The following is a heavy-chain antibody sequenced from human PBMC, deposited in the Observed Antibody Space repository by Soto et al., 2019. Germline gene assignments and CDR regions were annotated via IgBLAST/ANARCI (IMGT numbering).Heavy chain of an antibody. D-gene: IGHD6-13*01. V-gene: IGHV3-30*18. CDR3: AKASSSSDYFDY. CDR1: GFTFSSYG. CDR2: ISYDGSNK. J-gene: IGHJ4*02. Sequence: QVQLVESGGGVVQPGRSLRLSCAASGFTFSSYGMHWVRQAPGKGLEWVAVISYDGSNKYYADSVKGRFTISRDNSKNPLYLQMNSLRAEDTAVYYCAKASSSSDYFDYWGQGTLVTVSS.